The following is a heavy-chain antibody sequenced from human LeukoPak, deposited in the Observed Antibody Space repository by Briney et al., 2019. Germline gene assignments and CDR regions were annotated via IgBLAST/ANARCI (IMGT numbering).Heavy chain of an antibody. J-gene: IGHJ4*02. Sequence: ASVKVSCKASGYTFTDYYMHWVRQAPGQGLEWMGWINPHSGDSDPAQKFQGKITMTRDTSISTAYVDLSRLTSDDTALYYCARALSDTLTGYYNALDFWGQGTLVTVSS. D-gene: IGHD3-9*01. CDR3: ARALSDTLTGYYNALDF. CDR1: GYTFTDYY. V-gene: IGHV1-2*02. CDR2: INPHSGDS.